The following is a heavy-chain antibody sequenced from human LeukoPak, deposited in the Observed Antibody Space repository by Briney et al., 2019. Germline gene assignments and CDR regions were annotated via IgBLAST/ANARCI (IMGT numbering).Heavy chain of an antibody. V-gene: IGHV4-59*01. J-gene: IGHJ6*02. CDR2: LYNGGST. D-gene: IGHD1-26*01. CDR3: ARGWEPRDYYYGKDV. CDR1: GASISYYF. Sequence: SETLSLTCTVSGASISYYFWSWIRQPPGKGLEWIGYLYNGGSTNYNPSLKSRATISVTTSKNQFSLNLRSVTAADTDVYDCARGWEPRDYYYGKDVWGQGTTVIVPS.